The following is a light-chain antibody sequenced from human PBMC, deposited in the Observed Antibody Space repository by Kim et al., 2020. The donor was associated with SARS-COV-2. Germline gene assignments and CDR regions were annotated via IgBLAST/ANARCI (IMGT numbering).Light chain of an antibody. V-gene: IGKV1-27*01. CDR1: QGISHY. J-gene: IGKJ4*01. CDR3: QKYDTAPLT. CDR2: GAS. Sequence: SSEDNRVTITCRASQGISHYLAWYQQKPGKVPHLLIYGASTLQAGVPSRFSGSGSGTDFTLSISSLQPEDVATYYCQKYDTAPLTFGGGTKVEI.